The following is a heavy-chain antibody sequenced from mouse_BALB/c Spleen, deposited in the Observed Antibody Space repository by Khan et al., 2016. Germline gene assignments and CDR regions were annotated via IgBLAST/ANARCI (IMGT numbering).Heavy chain of an antibody. Sequence: QVRLQQSGAELARPGASVKLSCKASGYTFTSYWMQWVKQRPGQGLEWIGAIYPGDGDTRYTQKFKGKATLTADKSSSTAYMQLSSLASEDSAVYYCAREGNYVAMDYWGQGTSVTVSS. D-gene: IGHD2-1*01. CDR2: IYPGDGDT. CDR1: GYTFTSYW. V-gene: IGHV1-87*01. CDR3: AREGNYVAMDY. J-gene: IGHJ4*01.